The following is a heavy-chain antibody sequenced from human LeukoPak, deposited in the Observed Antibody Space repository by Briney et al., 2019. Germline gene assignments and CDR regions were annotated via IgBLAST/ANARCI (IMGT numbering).Heavy chain of an antibody. J-gene: IGHJ4*02. Sequence: GESLKISCKGSGYSFTSYWIGWVRQMPGKGLEWVSSISSSSSYIYYADSMKGRFTISRDNAKNSLYLQMNSLRAEDTAVYYCARGGRGYDVLFDYWGQGTLVTVSS. CDR3: ARGGRGYDVLFDY. D-gene: IGHD5-12*01. CDR2: ISSSSSYI. CDR1: GYSFTSYW. V-gene: IGHV3-21*01.